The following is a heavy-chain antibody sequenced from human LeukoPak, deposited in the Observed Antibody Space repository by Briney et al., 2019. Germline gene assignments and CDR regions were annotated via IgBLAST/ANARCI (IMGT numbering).Heavy chain of an antibody. J-gene: IGHJ4*02. CDR2: ISGSGGST. CDR1: GFTFSSYA. D-gene: IGHD2-2*01. V-gene: IGHV3-23*01. CDR3: AKDPEYCSSASCYHSTGDY. Sequence: QTGGSLRLSCAASGFTFSSYAMSWVRQAPGKGLEWVSAISGSGGSTYYADSVKGRFTISRDNSKNTLYLQMNSLRAEDTAVYYCAKDPEYCSSASCYHSTGDYWGQGTLVTVSA.